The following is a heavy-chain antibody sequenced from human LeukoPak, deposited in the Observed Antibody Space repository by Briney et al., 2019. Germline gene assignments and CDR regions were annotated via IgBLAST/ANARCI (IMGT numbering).Heavy chain of an antibody. CDR1: GYTFTSYD. V-gene: IGHV1-8*01. Sequence: ASVKVSCKASGYTFTSYDINWERQATGQGLEWMGFKNPNSGRTGFAQKFQGRFTMTTDTSISTAYMELSSLTSEDTAVYYCARGPVSSHGMDVWGQGTTVTVSS. J-gene: IGHJ6*02. CDR3: ARGPVSSHGMDV. CDR2: KNPNSGRT.